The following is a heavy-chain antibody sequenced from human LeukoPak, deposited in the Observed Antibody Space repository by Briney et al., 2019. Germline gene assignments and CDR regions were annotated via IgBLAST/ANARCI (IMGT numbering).Heavy chain of an antibody. V-gene: IGHV3-66*02. CDR2: IYSGGST. CDR1: GFTVSSNY. D-gene: IGHD4-17*01. Sequence: GGSLRLSCAASGFTVSSNYMSWVRQAPGKGLEWVSVIYSGGSTYYADSVKGRFTISRDNSKNTLYPQMNSLRAEDTAVYYCARDLYNGYGDYGYFDYWGQGTLVTVSS. CDR3: ARDLYNGYGDYGYFDY. J-gene: IGHJ4*02.